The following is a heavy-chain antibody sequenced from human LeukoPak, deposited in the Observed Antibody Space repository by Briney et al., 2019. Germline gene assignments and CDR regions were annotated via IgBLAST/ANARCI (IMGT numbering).Heavy chain of an antibody. V-gene: IGHV3-20*04. J-gene: IGHJ4*02. CDR2: INWNGGST. D-gene: IGHD2-2*01. Sequence: GGSLRLSCAASGFTFDDYGMSWVRQAPGKGLEWVSGINWNGGSTGYADSVKGRFTISRDNAKNSLYLQMNSLRAEDTALYYCARAPRYQLPYYFDHWGQGTLVTVSS. CDR1: GFTFDDYG. CDR3: ARAPRYQLPYYFDH.